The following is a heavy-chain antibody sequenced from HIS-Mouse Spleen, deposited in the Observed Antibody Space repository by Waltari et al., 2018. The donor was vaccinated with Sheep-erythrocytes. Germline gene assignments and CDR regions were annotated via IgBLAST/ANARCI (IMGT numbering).Heavy chain of an antibody. CDR2: ISYDGSNK. V-gene: IGHV3-30*18. Sequence: WVRQAPGKGLEWVAVISYDGSNKYYADSVKGRFTIPRDNSNNTLYLQMNSLRAEDTAVYYCAKVRTVNYWYFDLWGRGTLVTVSS. J-gene: IGHJ2*01. D-gene: IGHD1-1*01. CDR3: AKVRTVNYWYFDL.